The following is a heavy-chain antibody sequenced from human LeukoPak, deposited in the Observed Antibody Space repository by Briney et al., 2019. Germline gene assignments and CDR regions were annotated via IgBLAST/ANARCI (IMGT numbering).Heavy chain of an antibody. V-gene: IGHV4-59*08. CDR3: ARLTYYYGSGSYQPTIDY. Sequence: SETLSLTCTVSGGSISSYYWSWIRQAPGKGLEWIGYIYYSGSTNYNPSLKSRVTISVDTSKNQFSLKLSSVTAADTAVYYCARLTYYYGSGSYQPTIDYWGQGTLVTVSS. D-gene: IGHD3-10*01. CDR2: IYYSGST. CDR1: GGSISSYY. J-gene: IGHJ4*02.